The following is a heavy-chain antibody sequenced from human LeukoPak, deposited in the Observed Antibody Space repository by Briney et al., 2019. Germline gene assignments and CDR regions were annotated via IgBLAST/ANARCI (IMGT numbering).Heavy chain of an antibody. CDR1: GFTFSSYW. V-gene: IGHV3-7*01. Sequence: PGGSLRLSCAASGFTFSSYWMSWVRQAPGEGLKWVANIKQDGSEKYYVGSVKGRFTISRDNAKNSLYLQMNSLRAEDTAVYYCGVSPRRDAFDFWGQGTMVTVSS. CDR2: IKQDGSEK. CDR3: GVSPRRDAFDF. J-gene: IGHJ3*01.